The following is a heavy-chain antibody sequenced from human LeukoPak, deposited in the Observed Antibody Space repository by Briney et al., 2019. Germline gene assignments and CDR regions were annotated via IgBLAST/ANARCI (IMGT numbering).Heavy chain of an antibody. CDR2: IYYSGST. CDR3: ASGDSGSSTFDY. J-gene: IGHJ4*02. D-gene: IGHD1-26*01. V-gene: IGHV4-39*01. Sequence: PSETLSLTCTVSGGSISSSSYYWGWIRQPPGKGLEWIGSIYYSGSTCYNPSLKSRVTISVDTSKNQFSLKLSSVTAADTAVYYCASGDSGSSTFDYWGQGTLVTVSS. CDR1: GGSISSSSYY.